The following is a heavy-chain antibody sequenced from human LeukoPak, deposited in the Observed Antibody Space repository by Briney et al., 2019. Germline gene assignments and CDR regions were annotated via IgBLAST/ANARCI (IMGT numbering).Heavy chain of an antibody. CDR3: ARLNSVLRFLVVGFDY. D-gene: IGHD3-3*01. V-gene: IGHV4-38-2*02. Sequence: PSETLSLTCTVSGYSISIGHYWGWIRQPPGKGLEWFGSIYYSGSTYYNPSLKSRVTISVDTSKNQFSLKLSSVTAADTAVYYCARLNSVLRFLVVGFDYWGQGTLVTVSS. J-gene: IGHJ4*02. CDR2: IYYSGST. CDR1: GYSISIGHY.